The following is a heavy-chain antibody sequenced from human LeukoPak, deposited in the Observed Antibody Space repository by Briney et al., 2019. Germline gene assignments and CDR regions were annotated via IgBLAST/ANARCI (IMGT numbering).Heavy chain of an antibody. D-gene: IGHD1-26*01. Sequence: SETLSLTCTVSGGSISSYYWSWIRQPPGKGLEWIGEINHSGSTNYNPSLKSRVTISVDTSKNQFSLKLSSVTAADTAVYYCARYTRGRNGMDVWGQGTTVTVSS. CDR3: ARYTRGRNGMDV. CDR1: GGSISSYY. J-gene: IGHJ6*02. V-gene: IGHV4-34*01. CDR2: INHSGST.